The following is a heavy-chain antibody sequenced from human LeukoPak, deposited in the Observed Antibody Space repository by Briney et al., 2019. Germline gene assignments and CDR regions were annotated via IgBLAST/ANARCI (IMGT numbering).Heavy chain of an antibody. Sequence: ASVKVSCKASGGTFSSYAISWVRQAPGQGLEWMGRIIPIFGTANYAQKFQGRVTITTDESTSTAYMELSSLRSEDTAVYYCARGTYPLRWLQLHYWGQGPLVTVPS. J-gene: IGHJ4*02. V-gene: IGHV1-69*05. CDR1: GGTFSSYA. D-gene: IGHD5-24*01. CDR2: IIPIFGTA. CDR3: ARGTYPLRWLQLHY.